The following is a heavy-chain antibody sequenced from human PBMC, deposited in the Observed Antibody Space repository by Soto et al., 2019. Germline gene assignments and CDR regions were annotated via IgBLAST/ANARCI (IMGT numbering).Heavy chain of an antibody. V-gene: IGHV3-30-3*01. CDR1: GFTFSSYA. D-gene: IGHD6-13*01. CDR2: ISYDGSNK. J-gene: IGHJ4*02. CDR3: ARDGDYSTFEY. Sequence: PGGSLRLSCAASGFTFSSYAMHWVRQAPGKGLEWVAVISYDGSNKDYADSVKGRFTISRDNSKNTLYLQMNSLRAEDTAVYYCARDGDYSTFEYWGQGTLVTVSS.